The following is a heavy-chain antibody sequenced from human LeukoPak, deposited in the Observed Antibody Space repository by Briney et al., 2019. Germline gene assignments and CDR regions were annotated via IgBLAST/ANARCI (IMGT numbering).Heavy chain of an antibody. CDR3: ARVDSSGYYSADY. J-gene: IGHJ4*02. D-gene: IGHD3-22*01. V-gene: IGHV1-69*13. CDR2: IIPIFGTA. Sequence: SVKVSCKASGGTFSSYAISWVRQAPGQGLEWMGGIIPIFGTANYAQKFQGRATITADESTSTAYMELSSLRSEDTAVYYCARVDSSGYYSADYWGQGTLVTVSS. CDR1: GGTFSSYA.